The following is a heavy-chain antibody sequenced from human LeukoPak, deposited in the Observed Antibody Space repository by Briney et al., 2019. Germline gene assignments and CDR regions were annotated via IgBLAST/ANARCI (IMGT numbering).Heavy chain of an antibody. Sequence: SETLSLTCTVSGGSISSGSYYWSWIRQPAGKGLEWIVRIYTSGSTNYNPPLKSRVTISVDTSKNQFSLKLSSVTAADTAVYYCARDGGSYWGQGTLVTVSS. CDR1: GGSISSGSYY. CDR2: IYTSGST. D-gene: IGHD3-16*01. J-gene: IGHJ4*02. CDR3: ARDGGSY. V-gene: IGHV4-61*02.